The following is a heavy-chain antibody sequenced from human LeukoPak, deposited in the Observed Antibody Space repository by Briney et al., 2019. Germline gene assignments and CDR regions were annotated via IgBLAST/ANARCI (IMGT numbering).Heavy chain of an antibody. Sequence: GGSLRLSCAASGSTVSSNYMSWVRQAPGKGLDWVSVIYSGGSTYYADSVKGRFTISRDNSKNTLYLQMNSLRAEDTAVYYCAREGVSSSWLHWFDPWGQGNLVPVSS. D-gene: IGHD6-13*01. J-gene: IGHJ5*02. CDR2: IYSGGST. CDR3: AREGVSSSWLHWFDP. V-gene: IGHV3-66*02. CDR1: GSTVSSNY.